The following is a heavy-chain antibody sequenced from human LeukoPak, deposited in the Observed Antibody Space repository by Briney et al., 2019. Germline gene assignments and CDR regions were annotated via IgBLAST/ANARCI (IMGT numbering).Heavy chain of an antibody. J-gene: IGHJ4*02. Sequence: GASVKVSCKASGYTFTSYAMHWVRQAPGQRLEWMGCINRDSENTKYSQEFQDRVTITRDTSANTVYMELSSLRFEDMAVYYCARDDYADRNRFDYWGQGTLVTVSS. CDR1: GYTFTSYA. CDR2: INRDSENT. D-gene: IGHD4-17*01. V-gene: IGHV1-3*03. CDR3: ARDDYADRNRFDY.